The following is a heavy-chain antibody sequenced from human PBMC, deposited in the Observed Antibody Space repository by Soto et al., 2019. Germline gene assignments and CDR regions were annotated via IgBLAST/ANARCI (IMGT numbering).Heavy chain of an antibody. CDR2: INAGNGNT. V-gene: IGHV1-3*05. D-gene: IGHD4-4*01. J-gene: IGHJ5*02. CDR1: GYTFTSYA. CDR3: ARAPPTVTTYRGWFDP. Sequence: QVQLVQSGAEEKKPGASVKVSCKASGYTFTSYAMHWVRQAPGQRLEWMGWINAGNGNTKYSQKFQGRVTITRDTSASTAYMELSSLRSEDTAVYYCARAPPTVTTYRGWFDPWGQGTLVTVSS.